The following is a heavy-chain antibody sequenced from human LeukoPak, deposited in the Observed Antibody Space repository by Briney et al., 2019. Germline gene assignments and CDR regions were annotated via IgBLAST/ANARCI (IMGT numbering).Heavy chain of an antibody. CDR1: GYSISSGYN. D-gene: IGHD3-10*01. V-gene: IGHV4-38-2*02. J-gene: IGHJ6*03. CDR3: ARIRFGESYAPKSYYYYYMDV. CDR2: IYHSGST. Sequence: SETLSLTCTVSGYSISSGYNWGWIRQPPGEGLEWIGSIYHSGSTYYNPSLKSRVTISVDTSMNHFSLKLTSVTAADTAVYYCARIRFGESYAPKSYYYYYMDVWGKGTTVTISS.